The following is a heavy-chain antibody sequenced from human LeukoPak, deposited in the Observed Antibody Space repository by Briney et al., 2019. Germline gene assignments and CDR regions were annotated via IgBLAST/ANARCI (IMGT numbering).Heavy chain of an antibody. D-gene: IGHD3-10*01. V-gene: IGHV3-9*01. J-gene: IGHJ4*02. CDR2: ISWNSGSI. Sequence: GGTLRLSCAASGFTFSSYGMSWVRQAPGKGLEWVSGISWNSGSIGYADSVKGRFTISRDNAKNSLYLQMNSLRAEDTALYYCAKDTAAYYGSGSSSFDYWGQGTLVTVSS. CDR3: AKDTAAYYGSGSSSFDY. CDR1: GFTFSSYG.